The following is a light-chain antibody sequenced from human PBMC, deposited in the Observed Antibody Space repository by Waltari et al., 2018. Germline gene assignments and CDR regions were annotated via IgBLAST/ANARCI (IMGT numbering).Light chain of an antibody. Sequence: QSALTQPRSVSGSLGQSVTISCTGTSSNIGSYNYVSLYQQHPGKAPKIIIYASSHRPSGVPGRVAGSKSGNTASLTISGLQAEDEAYYHCQSYPGSYNFGVFGGGTRLTV. CDR2: ASS. CDR3: QSYPGSYNFGV. V-gene: IGLV2-11*01. CDR1: SSNIGSYNY. J-gene: IGLJ3*02.